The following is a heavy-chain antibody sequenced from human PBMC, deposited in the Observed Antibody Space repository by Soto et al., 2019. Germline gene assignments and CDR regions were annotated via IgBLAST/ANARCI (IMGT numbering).Heavy chain of an antibody. CDR1: GFTVTSYY. Sequence: PGGSLRLSCAASGFTVTSYYMSRVRQAPGKGLEWVSLIYTGGNTNYADSVKGRFTISSDNSKNTLYLQMNSLRAEDTAVYYCARDYYYGSGNYYRADYYHYGMDVWGQGTTVTVSS. J-gene: IGHJ6*02. CDR2: IYTGGNT. V-gene: IGHV3-53*01. D-gene: IGHD3-10*01. CDR3: ARDYYYGSGNYYRADYYHYGMDV.